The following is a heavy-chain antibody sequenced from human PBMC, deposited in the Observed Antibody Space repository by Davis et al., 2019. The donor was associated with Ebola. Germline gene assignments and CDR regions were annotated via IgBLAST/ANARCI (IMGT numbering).Heavy chain of an antibody. CDR1: GFTVSSNY. D-gene: IGHD1-1*01. CDR2: IYSGGST. J-gene: IGHJ4*02. CDR3: ARASGTGTTSPLFDY. Sequence: PGGSLRLSCAASGFTVSSNYMSWVRQAPGKGLEWVSVIYSGGSTYYADSVKGRFTISRDNSKNTLYLQMNSLRAEDQAVYYCARASGTGTTSPLFDYWGQGTQVTVSS. V-gene: IGHV3-53*01.